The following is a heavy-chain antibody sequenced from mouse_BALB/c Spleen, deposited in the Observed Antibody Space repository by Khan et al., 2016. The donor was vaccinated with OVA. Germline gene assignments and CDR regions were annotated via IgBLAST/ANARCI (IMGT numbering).Heavy chain of an antibody. J-gene: IGHJ2*01. Sequence: VQLMQSGPGLVKPSQSLSLTCTVTGYSITSGDVWNLIRQFPRNKMELIGYISYSGSTNYNPSLKSRISITLDISENPVFLQMNYVNNEDTATYYCAKTARIKYWGQGTTLTVSS. CDR3: AKTARIKY. V-gene: IGHV3-2*02. D-gene: IGHD1-2*01. CDR2: ISYSGST. CDR1: GYSITSGDV.